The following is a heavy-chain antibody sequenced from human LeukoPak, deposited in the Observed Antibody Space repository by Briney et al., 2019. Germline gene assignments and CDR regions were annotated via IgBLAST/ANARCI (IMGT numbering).Heavy chain of an antibody. CDR3: ATAELWGGYELPNL. Sequence: ASVKVSCKVSGYTLTELSMHWVRQAPGKGLEGMGGFYPEDGETIYAQKFQGRVTMTEDTSTDTAYMELSSLRSEDTAVYYCATAELWGGYELPNLWGQGTLVTVSS. V-gene: IGHV1-24*01. CDR1: GYTLTELS. D-gene: IGHD5-12*01. J-gene: IGHJ5*02. CDR2: FYPEDGET.